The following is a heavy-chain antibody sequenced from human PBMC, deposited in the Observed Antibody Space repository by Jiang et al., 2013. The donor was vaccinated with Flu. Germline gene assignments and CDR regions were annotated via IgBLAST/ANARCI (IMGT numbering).Heavy chain of an antibody. CDR3: ARMPLYGRWLQLGPFDY. D-gene: IGHD5-24*01. J-gene: IGHJ4*02. CDR2: IFSNDEK. V-gene: IGHV2-26*01. Sequence: KPTQTLTLTCTVSGFSLSNARMGVSWIRQPPGKALEWLAHIFSNDEKSYSTSLKSRLTISKDTSKSQVVLTMTNMDPVDTATYYCARMPLYGRWLQLGPFDYWGQGTLVTVSS. CDR1: GFSLSNARMG.